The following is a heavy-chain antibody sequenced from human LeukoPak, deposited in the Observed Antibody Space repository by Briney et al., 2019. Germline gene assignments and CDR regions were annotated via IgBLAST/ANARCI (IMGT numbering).Heavy chain of an antibody. V-gene: IGHV3-23*01. CDR2: ISSSGGST. CDR1: GFTFSSYA. CDR3: AKPLPGGIVVVPAALTGFDY. D-gene: IGHD2-2*01. J-gene: IGHJ4*02. Sequence: GGSLRLSCAASGFTFSSYAMSWVRQAPGKGLEWVSAISSSGGSTYYADSVKGRFTISRDNSKNTLYLQMNSLRAEDTAVYYCAKPLPGGIVVVPAALTGFDYWGQGNLVTVSS.